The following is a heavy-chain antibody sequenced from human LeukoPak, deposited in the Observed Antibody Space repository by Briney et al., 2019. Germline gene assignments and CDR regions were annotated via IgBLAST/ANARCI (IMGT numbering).Heavy chain of an antibody. CDR1: GGSISSYY. J-gene: IGHJ5*02. CDR3: ARLVVITTFDWFGP. V-gene: IGHV4-4*07. D-gene: IGHD3-22*01. Sequence: ASETLSLTCTVSGGSISSYYWSWIRQPAGKGLEWIGRIYTSGSTNYNPSLKSRVTMSVDTSKNQFSLKLTSVTAADTAVYYCARLVVITTFDWFGPWGQGTLVTVSS. CDR2: IYTSGST.